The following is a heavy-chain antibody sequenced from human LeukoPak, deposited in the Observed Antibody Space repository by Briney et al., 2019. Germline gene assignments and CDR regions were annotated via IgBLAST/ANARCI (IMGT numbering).Heavy chain of an antibody. CDR1: GFTFINKG. V-gene: IGHV1-18*01. CDR3: AKDYLPQWLPDD. J-gene: IGHJ4*02. CDR2: ISGRNGNT. Sequence: ASVKVSCKTPGFTFINKGFSWVRQAPGQGLEWMGWISGRNGNTKYAQHVQGRVTLTRDTSTSTVYMELRSLRSDDTAMYYCAKDYLPQWLPDDWGQGTLVTVSS. D-gene: IGHD6-19*01.